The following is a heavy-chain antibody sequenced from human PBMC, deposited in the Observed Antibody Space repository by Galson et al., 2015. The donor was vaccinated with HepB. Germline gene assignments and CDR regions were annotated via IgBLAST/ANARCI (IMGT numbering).Heavy chain of an antibody. Sequence: SVKVSCKASGGTFSSYALSWVRQAPGQGLEWMGGIIPILNIAYYAQKFQDRVTITADKSTSTAYMELSSLRSDDTAVFYCARSGGDSNYGYYYYYMDVWGKGTTVTVSS. CDR3: ARSGGDSNYGYYYYYMDV. V-gene: IGHV1-69*10. CDR1: GGTFSSYA. J-gene: IGHJ6*03. CDR2: IIPILNIA. D-gene: IGHD4-11*01.